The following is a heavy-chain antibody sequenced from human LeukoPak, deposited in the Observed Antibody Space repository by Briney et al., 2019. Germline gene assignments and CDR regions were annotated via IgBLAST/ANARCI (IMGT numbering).Heavy chain of an antibody. V-gene: IGHV4-39*07. J-gene: IGHJ6*03. CDR1: GGSISSSSYY. CDR2: IYYSGST. Sequence: SETLSLTCTVSGGSISSSSYYWGWIRQPPGKGLEWIGSIYYSGSTYYNPSLKSRVTISVDTSKNQFSLKLSSVTAADTAVYYCASFITMVRGVIMDVWGKGTTVTISS. D-gene: IGHD3-10*01. CDR3: ASFITMVRGVIMDV.